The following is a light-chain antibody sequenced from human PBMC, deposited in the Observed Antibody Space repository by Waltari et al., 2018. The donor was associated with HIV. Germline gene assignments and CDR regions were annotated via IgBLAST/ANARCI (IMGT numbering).Light chain of an antibody. CDR1: SGHSSYI. V-gene: IGLV4-60*02. Sequence: QPVLTQSSSASPSLGSSVKLTCTLSSGHSSYIIAWHQQQPGKAPRYLMKLEGSGSYNKGSGVPDRFSGSSSGADRYLTISNLQFEDEADYYCETWDSNTHEVFGGGTKLTVL. CDR3: ETWDSNTHEV. CDR2: LEGSGSY. J-gene: IGLJ2*01.